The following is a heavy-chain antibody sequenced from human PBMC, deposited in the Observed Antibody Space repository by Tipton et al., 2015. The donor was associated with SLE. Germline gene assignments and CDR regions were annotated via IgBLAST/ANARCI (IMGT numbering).Heavy chain of an antibody. CDR1: GHSISSGFY. Sequence: GLVKPSETLSLTCSVSGHSISSGFYWGWIRQSPGKGLEWIGNFYHRGTTYYNPSLKSRVTISADTSKNHLSLKLTSVTAADTAVYYCAGDPKYWGQGTLVIVSS. CDR3: AGDPKY. J-gene: IGHJ4*02. V-gene: IGHV4-38-2*02. CDR2: FYHRGTT.